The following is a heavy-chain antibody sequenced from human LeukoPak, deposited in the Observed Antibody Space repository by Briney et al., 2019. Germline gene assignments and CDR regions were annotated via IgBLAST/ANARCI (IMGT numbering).Heavy chain of an antibody. CDR2: INHNGRT. J-gene: IGHJ4*02. Sequence: PSETLTLTRAVYGGSFSDYYWSWIRQPPGKGLEWMGEINHNGRTNYNPSLESRVTISVDTSTNQFSLQLSSLTAADTAVYYCARGDTGVVRGRSGDKSPLLEYWGQGNLVTVSS. D-gene: IGHD5-18*01. V-gene: IGHV4-34*01. CDR3: ARGDTGVVRGRSGDKSPLLEY. CDR1: GGSFSDYY.